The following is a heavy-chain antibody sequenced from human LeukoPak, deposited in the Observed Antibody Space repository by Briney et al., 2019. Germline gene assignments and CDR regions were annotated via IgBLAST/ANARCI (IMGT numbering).Heavy chain of an antibody. J-gene: IGHJ4*02. V-gene: IGHV3-7*05. D-gene: IGHD2-21*02. CDR3: AGGGVIVVVTAIQDY. Sequence: GGSLRLSCAASGFTFSSYWMSWVRQAPGKGLEWVANIKQDGSEKYYVDSVKGRFTISRDNAKNSLYLQMNSLRAEDTAVYYCAGGGVIVVVTAIQDYWGQGTLVTVSS. CDR1: GFTFSSYW. CDR2: IKQDGSEK.